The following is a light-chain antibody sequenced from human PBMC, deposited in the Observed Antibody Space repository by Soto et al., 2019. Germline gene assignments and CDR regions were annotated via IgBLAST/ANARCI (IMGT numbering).Light chain of an antibody. CDR3: MQAVQTPRT. CDR1: QSLLHSNGHNY. J-gene: IGKJ1*01. Sequence: DIVMTQSPLSLPVTPGEPASISCGSSQSLLHSNGHNYLDWYVQKPGQSPQLLIYLGSNRASGVLDRFRGSGSGTDFTLKISRVEAEDVGVYYCMQAVQTPRTFGQGTKVEIK. V-gene: IGKV2-28*01. CDR2: LGS.